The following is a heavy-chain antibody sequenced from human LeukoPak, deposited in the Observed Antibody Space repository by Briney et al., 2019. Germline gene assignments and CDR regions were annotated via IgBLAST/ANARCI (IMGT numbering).Heavy chain of an antibody. Sequence: ASVKVSCKASGYTFTGYYMHWVRQAPGQGLEWMGWISPYNGNTNYAQKLQGRVTMIIDTSTSAAYMELRSLRSDDTAVYYCARDGYYDSSGYYSNFDYWGQGTLVTVSS. D-gene: IGHD3-22*01. V-gene: IGHV1-18*04. J-gene: IGHJ4*02. CDR1: GYTFTGYY. CDR3: ARDGYYDSSGYYSNFDY. CDR2: ISPYNGNT.